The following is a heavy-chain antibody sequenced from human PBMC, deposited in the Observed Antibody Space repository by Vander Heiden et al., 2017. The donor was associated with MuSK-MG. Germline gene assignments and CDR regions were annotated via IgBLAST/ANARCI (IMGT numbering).Heavy chain of an antibody. CDR3: GGGLAASGADY. J-gene: IGHJ4*02. Sequence: QVQLVQSGAEVTKPGSSVKVSCKASGDPFSSYAISGVRQCPGQGLEWMGGIIPIFGTANYAQKFQGRVTITADESTSTAYMELSSLRSEDTAVYYCGGGLAASGADYWGQGTLVTVSS. V-gene: IGHV1-69*01. CDR1: GDPFSSYA. CDR2: IIPIFGTA. D-gene: IGHD6-13*01.